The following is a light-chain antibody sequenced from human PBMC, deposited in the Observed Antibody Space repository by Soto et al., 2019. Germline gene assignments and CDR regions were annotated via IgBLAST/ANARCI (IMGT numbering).Light chain of an antibody. V-gene: IGKV3-20*01. J-gene: IGKJ5*01. CDR2: GAS. CDR1: QSVSSSY. CDR3: QQYGSSPIT. Sequence: EIVLTQSPGTLSLSPGERTTLSCRASQSVSSSYLAWNQQKPGQAPRLLIYGASSRATGIPDRFSGSGSGTDFTLTICRLEPEDFAAYYCQQYGSSPITFGQGTRLEIK.